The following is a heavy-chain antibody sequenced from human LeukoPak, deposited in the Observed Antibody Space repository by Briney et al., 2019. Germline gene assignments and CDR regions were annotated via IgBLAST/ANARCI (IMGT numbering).Heavy chain of an antibody. CDR3: ARGGKQYQLLPFDY. D-gene: IGHD2-2*01. V-gene: IGHV1-18*01. J-gene: IGHJ4*02. CDR1: GYTFTSYG. Sequence: GASVKLSCTASGYTFTSYGISWVRQAPGQGLEWMACISAYNGNTNYAQKLQGRVTMTPDTSTNTAYMELRSLRSDDPAVYYCARGGKQYQLLPFDYWGQGTLVTVSS. CDR2: ISAYNGNT.